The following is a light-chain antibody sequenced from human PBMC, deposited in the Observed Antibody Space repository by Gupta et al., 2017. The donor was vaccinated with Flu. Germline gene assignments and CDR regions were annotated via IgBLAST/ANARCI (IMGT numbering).Light chain of an antibody. CDR2: KDT. CDR1: ALPNQY. Sequence: SYELPQPPSVSVFPGQTARITCSGDALPNQYAFWYQQKSGQAPVLVIYKDTERPSGIPERFSGSSSGTTVTLTISGVQAEDEADYYCESPDSSVTSLVFGGGTKLTVL. CDR3: ESPDSSVTSLV. V-gene: IGLV3-25*03. J-gene: IGLJ3*02.